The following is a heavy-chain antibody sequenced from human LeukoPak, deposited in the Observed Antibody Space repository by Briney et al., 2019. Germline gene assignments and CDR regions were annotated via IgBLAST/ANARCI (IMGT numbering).Heavy chain of an antibody. V-gene: IGHV3-23*01. J-gene: IGHJ4*02. Sequence: GGSLRLSCAASGFTFSSYAMSWVRQAPGKGLEWVSAISGSGGSTYYADSVKGRFTISRDNSKNPLYLQMNSLRAEDTAVYYCAKDPYDDYVPFDYWGQGTLVTVSS. D-gene: IGHD4-17*01. CDR2: ISGSGGST. CDR1: GFTFSSYA. CDR3: AKDPYDDYVPFDY.